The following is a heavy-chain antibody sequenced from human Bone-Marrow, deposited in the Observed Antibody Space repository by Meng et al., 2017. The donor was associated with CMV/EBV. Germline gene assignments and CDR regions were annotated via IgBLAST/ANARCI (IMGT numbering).Heavy chain of an antibody. CDR3: VVNLGDYSNYASSFDY. CDR2: INPGGST. Sequence: ASVKVSCKASGYSFTSYHMRWVRQAPGQGLEWMGIINPGGSTKYAEKFQGRVTMPRDTSTSTVYMELRSLRSEDTAVYYCVVNLGDYSNYASSFDYWGQGTLVTVSS. V-gene: IGHV1-46*01. D-gene: IGHD4-11*01. J-gene: IGHJ4*02. CDR1: GYSFTSYH.